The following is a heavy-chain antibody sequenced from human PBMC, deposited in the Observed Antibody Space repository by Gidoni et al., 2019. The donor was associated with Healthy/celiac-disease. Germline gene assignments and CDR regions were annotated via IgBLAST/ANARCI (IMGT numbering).Heavy chain of an antibody. D-gene: IGHD3-22*01. CDR3: AIRRDSSGYLRFDP. J-gene: IGHJ5*02. CDR1: AFTCSSYW. V-gene: IGHV3-7*01. CDR2: IKQDGSEK. Sequence: EVQLVESGGGLVQPGGSLRLSCAASAFTCSSYWMSWVRQAPGKGLEWVANIKQDGSEKYYVDSVKGRFTISRDNAKNSLYLQMNSLRAEDTAVYYCAIRRDSSGYLRFDPWGQGTLVTVSS.